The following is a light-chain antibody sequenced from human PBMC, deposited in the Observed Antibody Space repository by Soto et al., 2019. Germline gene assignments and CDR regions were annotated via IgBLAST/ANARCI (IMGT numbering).Light chain of an antibody. J-gene: IGLJ1*01. Sequence: QSVLTQPHSLSVAPGQRVTISFAGSSSNIGASYDVHWYQQLPGTAPKVVIYGSGNRPSGVPDRFSGSKSGTSASLAIAGLQAEDEADYYCQSYDSSLSGYVFGTGTKVTVL. V-gene: IGLV1-40*01. CDR3: QSYDSSLSGYV. CDR2: GSG. CDR1: SSNIGASYD.